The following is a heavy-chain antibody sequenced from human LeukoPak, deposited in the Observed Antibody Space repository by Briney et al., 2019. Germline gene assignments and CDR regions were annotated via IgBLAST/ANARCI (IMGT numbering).Heavy chain of an antibody. V-gene: IGHV4-39*01. CDR2: IYYSGST. CDR1: GGSISSRSHF. Sequence: SETLSLTCTVSGGSISSRSHFWGWIRQSPGKGLEWIGNIYYSGSTHYNPSLKSRVTISVDTSKNQFSLKLTSVTAADTALYYCARRYYGSGNPFDPWGQGTLVTVSS. CDR3: ARRYYGSGNPFDP. J-gene: IGHJ5*02. D-gene: IGHD3-10*01.